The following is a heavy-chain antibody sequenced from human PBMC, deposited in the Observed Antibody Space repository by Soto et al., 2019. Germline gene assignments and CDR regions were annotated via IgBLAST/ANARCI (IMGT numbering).Heavy chain of an antibody. CDR2: IYYSGTT. J-gene: IGHJ4*02. CDR1: GYSISSSNW. D-gene: IGHD1-26*01. V-gene: IGHV4-28*01. Sequence: QVQLQESGPGLVKPSDTLSLTCAVSGYSISSSNWWGWIRQPPGKGLEWIGYIYYSGTTYYNPSLKCRVTMSVATFKNQFSLKLTSVTAVDTAVYYCARREIQGPIDYWGQGTLVTVSS. CDR3: ARREIQGPIDY.